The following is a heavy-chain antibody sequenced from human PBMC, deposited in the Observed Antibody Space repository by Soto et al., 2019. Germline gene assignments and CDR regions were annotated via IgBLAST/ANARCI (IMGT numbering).Heavy chain of an antibody. Sequence: ASVKVSCKASGFTFTSSAVQWVRQARGQRLEWIGWIVVGSGNTNYAQKFQERVTITRDMSTSTAYMELSSLRSEDTAVYYCAAPYCSSTSCYEEVSYYGRDVWG. J-gene: IGHJ6*02. D-gene: IGHD2-2*01. CDR2: IVVGSGNT. V-gene: IGHV1-58*01. CDR3: AAPYCSSTSCYEEVSYYGRDV. CDR1: GFTFTSSA.